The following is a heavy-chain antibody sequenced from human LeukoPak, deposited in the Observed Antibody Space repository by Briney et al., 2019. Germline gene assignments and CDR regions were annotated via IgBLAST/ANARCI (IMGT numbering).Heavy chain of an antibody. Sequence: GGSTRLSCAASGFTFTTYAMSWVRQAPGKGLEWVSAISYTGRSTYYADSVKGRFTISRDNSKNTLYLQMNSLRAEDTALYYCAKDSVHYYDSTGFSFDYWGQGTLVTVSS. V-gene: IGHV3-23*01. D-gene: IGHD3-22*01. J-gene: IGHJ4*02. CDR3: AKDSVHYYDSTGFSFDY. CDR1: GFTFTTYA. CDR2: ISYTGRST.